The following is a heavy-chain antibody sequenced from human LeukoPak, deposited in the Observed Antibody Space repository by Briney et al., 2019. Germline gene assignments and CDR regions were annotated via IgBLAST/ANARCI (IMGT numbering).Heavy chain of an antibody. CDR1: GVTFSSYG. CDR2: IWYDGSNK. J-gene: IGHJ4*02. V-gene: IGHV3-33*01. D-gene: IGHD5-12*01. Sequence: GGSLRLSCAASGVTFSSYGMHWVRQAPGKGLEWVAVIWYDGSNKYYADSVKGRFTISRDNSKNTLYLQMNSLRAEDTAVYYCARGFVDIVATIDYWGQGTLVTVSS. CDR3: ARGFVDIVATIDY.